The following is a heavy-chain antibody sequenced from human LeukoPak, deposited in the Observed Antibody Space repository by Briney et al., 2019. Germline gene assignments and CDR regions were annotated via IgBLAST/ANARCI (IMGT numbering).Heavy chain of an antibody. CDR3: ALTPHVLLWFGYNY. D-gene: IGHD3-10*01. CDR2: INHSGST. CDR1: GGSFSGYY. V-gene: IGHV4-34*01. J-gene: IGHJ4*02. Sequence: PSETLSLTCAVYGGSFSGYYWSWIRQPPGKGLEWIGEINHSGSTNYNPSLKSRVTISVDTSKNQFSLKLSSVTAADTAVYYCALTPHVLLWFGYNYWGQGTLVTVSS.